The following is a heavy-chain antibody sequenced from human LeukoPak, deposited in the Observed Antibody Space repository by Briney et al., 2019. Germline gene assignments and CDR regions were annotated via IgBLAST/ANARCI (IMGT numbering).Heavy chain of an antibody. Sequence: GGSLRLSCAASGFTFDDYAMHWVRQAPGKGLEWVSGISWNSGSIGYADSVKGRFTISRDNAKNSLYLQLNSLRAEDTAVYYCARDPYSGSYSDYYYYYMDVWGKGTTVTVSS. CDR2: ISWNSGSI. V-gene: IGHV3-9*01. J-gene: IGHJ6*03. D-gene: IGHD1-26*01. CDR3: ARDPYSGSYSDYYYYYMDV. CDR1: GFTFDDYA.